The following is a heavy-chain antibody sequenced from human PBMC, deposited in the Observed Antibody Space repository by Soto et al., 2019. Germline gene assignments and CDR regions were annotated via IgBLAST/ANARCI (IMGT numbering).Heavy chain of an antibody. D-gene: IGHD6-13*01. CDR2: IYYSGST. Sequence: PSETLSLTCTVSGGSISSGDYYWSWIRQPPGKGLEWIGYIYYSGSTYYNPSLKSRVTISVDTSKNQFSLKLSSVTAADTAVYYCARGSSWYRFDYWGQGTLVTVSS. CDR3: ARGSSWYRFDY. CDR1: GGSISSGDYY. V-gene: IGHV4-30-4*01. J-gene: IGHJ4*02.